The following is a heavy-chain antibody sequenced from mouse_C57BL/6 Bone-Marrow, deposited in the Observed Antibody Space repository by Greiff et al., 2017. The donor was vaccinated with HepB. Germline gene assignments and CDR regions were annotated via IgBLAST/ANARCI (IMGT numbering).Heavy chain of an antibody. CDR3: ARYDGSSYGYDAWFAY. D-gene: IGHD2-9*01. CDR1: GFTFTDYY. CDR2: IRNKANGYTT. V-gene: IGHV7-3*01. J-gene: IGHJ3*01. Sequence: EVQGVESGGGLVQPGGSLSLSCAASGFTFTDYYMSWVRQPPGKALEWLGFIRNKANGYTTEYSASVKGRFTISRDNSQSILYLQMNALRAEDSATYYCARYDGSSYGYDAWFAYWGQGTLVTVSA.